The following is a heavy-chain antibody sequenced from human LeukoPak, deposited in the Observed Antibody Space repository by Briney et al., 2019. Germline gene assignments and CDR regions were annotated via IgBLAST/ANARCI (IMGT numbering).Heavy chain of an antibody. Sequence: SETLSLTCTVSFGSITSDYWTWIRQPPGKGLEWIGYIYYSGSANYNPSLKSRVTMSVDTSKNQFSLKLNSVTAADTAVYYCARGFQWFGELTFDSWGQGTLVTVSS. D-gene: IGHD3-10*01. CDR2: IYYSGSA. J-gene: IGHJ4*02. CDR3: ARGFQWFGELTFDS. V-gene: IGHV4-59*01. CDR1: FGSITSDY.